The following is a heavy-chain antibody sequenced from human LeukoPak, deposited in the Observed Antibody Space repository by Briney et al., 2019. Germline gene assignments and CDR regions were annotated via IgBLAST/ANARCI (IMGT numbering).Heavy chain of an antibody. CDR3: ARPGDGWELLEFDY. D-gene: IGHD1-26*01. J-gene: IGHJ4*02. CDR2: ISAYNGNT. V-gene: IGHV1-18*01. Sequence: ASVKVSCKASGYTFTSYGISWVRQAPGQGLEWMGWISAYNGNTNYAQKLQGRVTTTTDTSTSTAYMELRSLRSDDTAVYYCARPGDGWELLEFDYWGQGTLVTVSS. CDR1: GYTFTSYG.